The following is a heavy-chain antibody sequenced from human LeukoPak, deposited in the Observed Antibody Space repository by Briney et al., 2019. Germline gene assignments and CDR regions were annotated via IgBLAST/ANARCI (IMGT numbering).Heavy chain of an antibody. CDR1: GFTFSSYS. Sequence: PGGSLRLSCTASGFTFSSYSMTWVRLAPGKGLEWVSSISSSSSSYIYYSDSVKGRFTISRDNAKNSLYLQMNSLRADDTAVYYCARVTTGTGEYYFDYWGQGTLVTVSS. J-gene: IGHJ4*02. CDR3: ARVTTGTGEYYFDY. D-gene: IGHD1-1*01. CDR2: ISSSSSSYI. V-gene: IGHV3-21*01.